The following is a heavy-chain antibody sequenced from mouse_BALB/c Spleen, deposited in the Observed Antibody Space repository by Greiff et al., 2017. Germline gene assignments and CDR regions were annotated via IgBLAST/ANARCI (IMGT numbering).Heavy chain of an antibody. CDR2: IWSGGST. CDR1: GFSLTSYG. V-gene: IGHV2-2*02. J-gene: IGHJ3*01. D-gene: IGHD2-2*01. Sequence: VQLQESGPGLVQPSQSLSITCTVSGFSLTSYGVHWVRQSPGKGLEWLGVIWSGGSTDYNAAFISRLSISKDNSKSQVFFKMNSLQANDTAIYYCARNRGYDWFAYWGQGTLVTVSA. CDR3: ARNRGYDWFAY.